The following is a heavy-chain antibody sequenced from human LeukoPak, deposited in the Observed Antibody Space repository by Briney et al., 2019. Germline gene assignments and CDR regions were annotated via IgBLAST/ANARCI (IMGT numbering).Heavy chain of an antibody. CDR1: GFTFSNYA. CDR3: ARGGFGGYVIDY. V-gene: IGHV3-30-3*01. D-gene: IGHD5-12*01. J-gene: IGHJ4*02. Sequence: PGGSLRLSCAGSGFTFSNYAMHWVRQAPGKGLEWVAIISYDGSNKYYADSVKGRFTISRDDSKNTLYLQMNSLRSEDTAVYYCARGGFGGYVIDYWGQGALVIVSS. CDR2: ISYDGSNK.